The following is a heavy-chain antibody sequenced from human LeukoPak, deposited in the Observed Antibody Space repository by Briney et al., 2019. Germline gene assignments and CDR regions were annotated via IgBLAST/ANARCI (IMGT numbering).Heavy chain of an antibody. CDR3: ARGFVSTTSYFDY. D-gene: IGHD5/OR15-5a*01. CDR2: INHSGST. J-gene: IGHJ4*02. CDR1: GRSFSGCY. V-gene: IGHV4-34*01. Sequence: SETLSLTCAVYGRSFSGCYWSWIRQPPGKGLEWIGEINHSGSTNYNPSLKSRVTISVDTSKNQFSLKLSSVTAADTAVYYCARGFVSTTSYFDYWGQGTLVTVSS.